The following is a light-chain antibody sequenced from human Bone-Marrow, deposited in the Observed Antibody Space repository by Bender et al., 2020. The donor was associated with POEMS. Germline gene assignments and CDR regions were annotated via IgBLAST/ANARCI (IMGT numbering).Light chain of an antibody. CDR1: SSNTGSGYD. Sequence: QSVLTQPPSVSEAPGQRVTISCIGSSSNTGSGYDINWYQHLPGTAPKLLIYGYNNRPSGVPDRFSGSKSGTSASLAITGLQAEDEGDYYCQSYDNSLGGWVFGGGTKLTVL. J-gene: IGLJ3*02. V-gene: IGLV1-40*01. CDR2: GYN. CDR3: QSYDNSLGGWV.